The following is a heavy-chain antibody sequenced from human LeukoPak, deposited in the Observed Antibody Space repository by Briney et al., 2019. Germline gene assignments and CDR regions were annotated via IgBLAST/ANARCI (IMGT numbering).Heavy chain of an antibody. V-gene: IGHV3-64D*06. J-gene: IGHJ4*02. CDR3: VKDQTGSGSW. CDR1: GFTFSSYA. CDR2: ITFDGGST. D-gene: IGHD3-10*01. Sequence: GGPLRLSCSASGFTFSSYAIHWVRQAPGKGLEYVSTITFDGGSTYYADSVKGRFTISRDNSKNTVYLQVNSLRPEDTAVYYCVKDQTGSGSWWGQGTLVTVSS.